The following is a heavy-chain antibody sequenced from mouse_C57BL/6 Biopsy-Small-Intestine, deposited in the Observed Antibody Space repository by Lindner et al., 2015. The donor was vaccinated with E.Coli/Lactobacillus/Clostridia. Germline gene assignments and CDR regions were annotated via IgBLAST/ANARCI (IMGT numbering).Heavy chain of an antibody. CDR3: VRHPNYYGSSYAMDY. CDR1: GFSFNTYA. Sequence: VQLQESGGGLVQPKGSLKLSCAASGFSFNTYAMNWVRQAPGKGLEWVARIRSKSNNYATYYADSVKDRFTISRDDSESMLYLQMNNLKTEDTAMYYCVRHPNYYGSSYAMDYWGQGTSVTVSS. D-gene: IGHD1-1*01. J-gene: IGHJ4*01. CDR2: IRSKSNNYAT. V-gene: IGHV10-1*01.